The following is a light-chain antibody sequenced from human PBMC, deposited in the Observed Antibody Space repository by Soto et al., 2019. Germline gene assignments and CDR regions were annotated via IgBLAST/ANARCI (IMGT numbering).Light chain of an antibody. CDR3: QQYYGTPLT. CDR1: RTVLYSSNNRNY. J-gene: IGKJ4*01. V-gene: IGKV4-1*01. Sequence: DIVMTQSPDSLAVSLGERATINCKSSRTVLYSSNNRNYLAWYQHKPGQPPKLLINLASARESGVPDRFSGAGSGTDFNLTISSLQAEDVAVYYCQQYYGTPLTFGGGTMVEIK. CDR2: LAS.